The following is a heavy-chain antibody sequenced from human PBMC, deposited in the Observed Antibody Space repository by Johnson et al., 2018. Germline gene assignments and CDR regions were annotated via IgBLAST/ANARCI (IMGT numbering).Heavy chain of an antibody. J-gene: IGHJ6*03. CDR3: GKGGLPNGNYYYSYMDV. Sequence: QVQLVESGGGVVQPGRSLRLSCAASGFTFRSYGMHWVRQAPGKGLEWVAVISYDGSNKYYADSVKGRFTISRDNSKNTLYLQMNSLRAEDRAVYYCGKGGLPNGNYYYSYMDVWGKGTTVTVSS. V-gene: IGHV3-30*18. CDR2: ISYDGSNK. D-gene: IGHD5-18*01. CDR1: GFTFRSYG.